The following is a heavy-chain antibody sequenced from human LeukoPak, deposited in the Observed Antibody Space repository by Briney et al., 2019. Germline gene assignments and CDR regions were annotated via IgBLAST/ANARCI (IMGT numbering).Heavy chain of an antibody. J-gene: IGHJ4*02. CDR2: ISSSSSYI. CDR3: ARDRVWDYYGSGSYPTAYDY. D-gene: IGHD3-10*01. V-gene: IGHV3-21*01. CDR1: GFTFSSYS. Sequence: GVSLRLSCAASGFTFSSYSMNWVRQAPGKGLEWVSSISSSSSYIYYADSVKGRFTISRDNAKNSLYLQMNSLRAEDTAVYYCARDRVWDYYGSGSYPTAYDYWGQGTLVTVSS.